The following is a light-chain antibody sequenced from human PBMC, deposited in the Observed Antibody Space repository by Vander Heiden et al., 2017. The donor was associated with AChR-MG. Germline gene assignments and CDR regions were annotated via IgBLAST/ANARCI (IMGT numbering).Light chain of an antibody. Sequence: QSVLTQPPSASGRPGQRVTISCSGSGSNIATNAVNWYQHFPGTPPKLVIYTDNRRPSGVPDRFSGSKSGTSASLTISGLQSEDEAHYYCAAWDDSLDGRGVFGGGTKVTVL. CDR2: TDN. CDR3: AAWDDSLDGRGV. CDR1: GSNIATNA. V-gene: IGLV1-44*01. J-gene: IGLJ3*02.